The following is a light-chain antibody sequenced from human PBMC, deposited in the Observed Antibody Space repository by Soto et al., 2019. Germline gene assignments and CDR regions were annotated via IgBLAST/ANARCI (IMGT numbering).Light chain of an antibody. V-gene: IGKV1-39*01. CDR1: QSISSY. J-gene: IGKJ5*01. CDR2: AAS. Sequence: IPMTQSHSSLSASVGDRFTITCLASQSISSYLNWYHQKPGKAPKLLIYAASSLQSGVPSRFSGSGSGTDFTLTISSLQPEDFATYYCPQSYSTTITSGQGTRPAIK. CDR3: PQSYSTTIT.